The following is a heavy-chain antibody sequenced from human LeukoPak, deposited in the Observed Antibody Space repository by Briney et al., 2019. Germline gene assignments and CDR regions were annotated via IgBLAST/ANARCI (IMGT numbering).Heavy chain of an antibody. V-gene: IGHV3-23*01. CDR1: GFTFSSYA. CDR2: ISGSGGST. CDR3: AKVGGRNVLRYFDYPPGGRDY. D-gene: IGHD3-9*01. J-gene: IGHJ4*02. Sequence: PSGRSLRLSCAASGFTFSSYAMSWVRQAPGKGLEWVSAISGSGGSTYYADSVKGRFTISRDNSKNTLYLQMNSLRAEDTAVYYCAKVGGRNVLRYFDYPPGGRDYWGQGTLVTVSS.